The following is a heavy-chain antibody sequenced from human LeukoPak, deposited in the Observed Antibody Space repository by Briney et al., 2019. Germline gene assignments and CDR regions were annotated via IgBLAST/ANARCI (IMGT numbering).Heavy chain of an antibody. V-gene: IGHV3-33*01. J-gene: IGHJ6*02. CDR1: GFTFSSYG. CDR3: ARDYDILTGSRYYYYGMDV. CDR2: IWYDGSNK. Sequence: GGSLRLSCAASGFTFSSYGMHWVRQAPGKGLEWVAVIWYDGSNKYYADSVKGRLTISRDNSKNTPYLQMNSLRAEDTAVYYCARDYDILTGSRYYYYGMDVWGQGTTVTVSS. D-gene: IGHD3-9*01.